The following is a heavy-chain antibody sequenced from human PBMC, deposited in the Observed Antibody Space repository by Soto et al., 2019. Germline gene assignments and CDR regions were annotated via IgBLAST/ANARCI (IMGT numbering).Heavy chain of an antibody. J-gene: IGHJ4*02. D-gene: IGHD6-19*01. CDR1: GFSLSTSGMC. Sequence: SGPTLVNPTQPLTLTCTFSGFSLSTSGMCVSWIRQPPGKALEWLALIDWDDDKYYSTSLKTRLTISKDTSKNQVVLTMTNMDPVDTATYYCARIGYSSGWYDYWGQGTLVTVSS. CDR2: IDWDDDK. V-gene: IGHV2-70*01. CDR3: ARIGYSSGWYDY.